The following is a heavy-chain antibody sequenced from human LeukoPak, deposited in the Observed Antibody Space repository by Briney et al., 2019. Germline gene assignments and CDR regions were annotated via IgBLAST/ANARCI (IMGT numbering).Heavy chain of an antibody. J-gene: IGHJ2*01. D-gene: IGHD5-18*01. Sequence: SQTLSLTCAISGDSVSSNSAAWSWIRQSPSRGLEWLGRTYYRSKWYNDYAVSVKSRITINPDTSKNQFSLQLNSVTPEDTAVYYCARGVQLWLGYFDLWGRGTLVTVSS. CDR1: GDSVSSNSAA. CDR2: TYYRSKWYN. V-gene: IGHV6-1*01. CDR3: ARGVQLWLGYFDL.